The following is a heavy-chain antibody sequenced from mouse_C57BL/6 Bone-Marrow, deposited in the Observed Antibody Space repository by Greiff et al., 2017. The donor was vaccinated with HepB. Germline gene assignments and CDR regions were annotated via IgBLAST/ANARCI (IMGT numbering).Heavy chain of an antibody. Sequence: EVQLVESGGGLVQPKGSLKLSCAASGFSFNTYAMNWVRQAPGKGLEWVARIRSKSNNYATYYADSVKDRFTISRDYSESMLYLQMNNLKTEDTAMYYCVRPRYDYDGFAYWGQGTLVTVSA. V-gene: IGHV10-1*01. CDR2: IRSKSNNYAT. CDR3: VRPRYDYDGFAY. D-gene: IGHD2-4*01. J-gene: IGHJ3*01. CDR1: GFSFNTYA.